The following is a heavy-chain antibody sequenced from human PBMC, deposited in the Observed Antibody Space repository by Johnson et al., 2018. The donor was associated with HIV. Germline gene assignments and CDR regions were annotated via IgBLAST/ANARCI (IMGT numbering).Heavy chain of an antibody. J-gene: IGHJ3*02. CDR3: ANIAVVYAFDI. D-gene: IGHD6-19*01. Sequence: QVQLVESGGGVVQPGGSLRLSCAASGFTFSSYGMHWVRQAPGKGLEWVAFIRYDGSNKYYADSVKGRFTISRDNSKNTLYLQMNSLRAEGTAVYYCANIAVVYAFDIWGQGTMVTVSS. CDR2: IRYDGSNK. V-gene: IGHV3-30*02. CDR1: GFTFSSYG.